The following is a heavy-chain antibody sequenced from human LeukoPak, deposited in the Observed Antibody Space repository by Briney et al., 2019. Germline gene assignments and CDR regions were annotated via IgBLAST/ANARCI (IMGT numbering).Heavy chain of an antibody. CDR3: GRGLYYYDTSAYYYY. V-gene: IGHV3-53*01. J-gene: IGHJ4*02. CDR2: IYSGGST. Sequence: GGSLRLSCAASGFTVSSNCMSWVRQAPGKGLEWVSVIYSGGSTYYADSVKGRFTISRDNSENTLYLQMHNLRAADTAVYYCGRGLYYYDTSAYYYYWGQGTLVTVSS. CDR1: GFTVSSNC. D-gene: IGHD3-22*01.